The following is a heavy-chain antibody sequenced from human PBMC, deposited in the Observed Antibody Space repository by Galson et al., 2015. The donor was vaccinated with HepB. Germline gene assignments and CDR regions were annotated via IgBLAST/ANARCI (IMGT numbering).Heavy chain of an antibody. CDR3: ARSFCSGGSCYSHFDY. D-gene: IGHD2-15*01. J-gene: IGHJ4*02. V-gene: IGHV4-34*01. CDR1: GGSFGDYY. CDR2: INNAGTT. Sequence: ETLSPPCAVYGGSFGDYYWSWIRQPPGMGLEWIGEINNAGTTNYNTSLKTRVTISVDTSKTQFSLKLTSVTAADTAVYYCARSFCSGGSCYSHFDYWGRGTLVTVSS.